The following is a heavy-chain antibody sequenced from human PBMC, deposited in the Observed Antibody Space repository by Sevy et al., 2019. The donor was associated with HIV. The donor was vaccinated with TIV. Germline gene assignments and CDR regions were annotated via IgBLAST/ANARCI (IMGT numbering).Heavy chain of an antibody. Sequence: GGSLRLSCAASGFPFSDAWMNWVRQAPGKGLEWVGLIKNENEGGKTDYAAPVKGRFTISRDDSKNTLFLQMSSLKTEDTAIYYCTTDWGCGTTWVRAFDLWGQGTMVTVSS. J-gene: IGHJ3*01. CDR3: TTDWGCGTTWVRAFDL. CDR2: IKNENEGGKT. D-gene: IGHD1-7*01. V-gene: IGHV3-15*01. CDR1: GFPFSDAW.